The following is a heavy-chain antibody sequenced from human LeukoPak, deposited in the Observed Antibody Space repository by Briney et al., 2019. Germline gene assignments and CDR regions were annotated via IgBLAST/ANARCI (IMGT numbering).Heavy chain of an antibody. CDR2: ISWNSGSI. CDR1: GFTFSSYA. Sequence: GGSLRLSCAASGFTFSSYAMSWVRQAPGKGLEWVSGISWNSGSIGYADSVKGRFTISRDNAKNSLYLQMNSLRAEDTALYYCAKGSSGWYEDGSYFDYWGQGTLVTVSS. J-gene: IGHJ4*02. D-gene: IGHD6-19*01. V-gene: IGHV3-9*01. CDR3: AKGSSGWYEDGSYFDY.